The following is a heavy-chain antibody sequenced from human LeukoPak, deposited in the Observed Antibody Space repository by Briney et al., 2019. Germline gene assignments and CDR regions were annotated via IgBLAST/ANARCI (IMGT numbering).Heavy chain of an antibody. CDR1: GFTFSSYA. CDR2: ISGSGGST. V-gene: IGHV3-23*01. J-gene: IGHJ4*02. D-gene: IGHD3-22*01. CDR3: ARGSNSGYSMDY. Sequence: GGSLRLSCAASGFTFSSYAMSWVRQAPGKGLEWVSVISGSGGSTYYADSVKGRFTISRDNSKNTLYLQMNSLRAEDTAVYYCARGSNSGYSMDYWGQGTVVTVSS.